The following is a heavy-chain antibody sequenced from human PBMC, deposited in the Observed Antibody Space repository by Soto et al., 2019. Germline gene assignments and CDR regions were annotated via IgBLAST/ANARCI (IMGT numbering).Heavy chain of an antibody. CDR1: GGFVSSGSYY. CDR2: MSHSGGT. V-gene: IGHV4-34*01. CDR3: ARVERGTATTVVDAFDI. J-gene: IGHJ3*02. D-gene: IGHD1-1*01. Sequence: QVQLQQWGAGLLKPSETLSLTCAVYGGFVSSGSYYWSWIRQPPGKGLEWIGEMSHSGGTHFNPSLKSRVTISVDTSKNQFSLKMSSVTAADTALYYXARVERGTATTVVDAFDIWGPGTMVTVSS.